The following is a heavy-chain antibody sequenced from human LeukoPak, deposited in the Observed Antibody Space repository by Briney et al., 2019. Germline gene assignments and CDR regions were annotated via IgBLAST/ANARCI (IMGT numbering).Heavy chain of an antibody. V-gene: IGHV3-30*19. Sequence: GGSLRLSCAASGFTFSSYGMHWVRQAPGKGLEWVAVISYDGSYKSYADSVKGRFTISRDNSKNTLYLQMNILRTEDTAVYYCARGARKGDDYGGFFDYWGQGTLVTVSS. CDR1: GFTFSSYG. CDR3: ARGARKGDDYGGFFDY. J-gene: IGHJ4*02. D-gene: IGHD4-23*01. CDR2: ISYDGSYK.